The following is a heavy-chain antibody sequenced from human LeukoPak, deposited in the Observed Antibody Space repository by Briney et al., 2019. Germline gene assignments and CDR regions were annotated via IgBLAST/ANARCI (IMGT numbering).Heavy chain of an antibody. D-gene: IGHD7-27*01. CDR3: ARLLGIRQGFDP. CDR2: IYYSGST. J-gene: IGHJ5*02. CDR1: GGSISSSSYY. V-gene: IGHV4-39*01. Sequence: PSETLSLTCTVSGGSISSSSYYWGWIRQPPGKGLEWIGSIYYSGSTYYNPSLKSRVTISVDTSKNQFSLKLSSVTAADTAVYYCARLLGIRQGFDPWGQGTLVTVSS.